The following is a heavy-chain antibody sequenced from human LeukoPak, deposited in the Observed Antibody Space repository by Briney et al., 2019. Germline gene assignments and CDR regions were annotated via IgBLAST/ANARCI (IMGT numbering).Heavy chain of an antibody. CDR1: GYSISIGYY. CDR2: LYHTGST. J-gene: IGHJ4*02. V-gene: IGHV4-38-2*02. Sequence: PSETLSLTCGVSGYSISIGYYWGWIRQPPGKGLDWIATLYHTGSTYYNPSLKSRVTISLDTSRNQFSLRLSSVTAADTAVYYCAREPPITVPEDYSDYWGQGTLVSVSS. CDR3: AREPPITVPEDYSDY. D-gene: IGHD6-19*01.